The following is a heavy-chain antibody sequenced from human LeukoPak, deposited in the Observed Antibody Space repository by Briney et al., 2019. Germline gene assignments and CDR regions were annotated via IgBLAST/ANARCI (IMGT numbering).Heavy chain of an antibody. CDR1: GFTVSSNY. V-gene: IGHV3-66*01. Sequence: GGSLRLSCAASGFTVSSNYMSWVRQAPGKGLEWVSVIYSGGSTYYADSVKGRFTISRDNSKNTLFLQMSSLRVEDTAVYYCARDYGGNIRGYFDYWGQGTLVTVSS. CDR2: IYSGGST. CDR3: ARDYGGNIRGYFDY. D-gene: IGHD4-23*01. J-gene: IGHJ4*02.